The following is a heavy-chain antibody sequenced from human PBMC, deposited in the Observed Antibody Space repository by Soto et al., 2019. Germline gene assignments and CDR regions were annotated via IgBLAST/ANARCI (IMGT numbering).Heavy chain of an antibody. J-gene: IGHJ4*02. Sequence: SETLSLTCDVSGASITTYYWSWIREAPGKGLELIGNVYHTGSTDYNSSLKSRVTISVDTSKNQFSLKVNSVTAADTAVYYCARRLFGSGWTLDSWGQGALVTVSS. V-gene: IGHV4-59*01. CDR1: GASITTYY. CDR3: ARRLFGSGWTLDS. CDR2: VYHTGST. D-gene: IGHD6-19*01.